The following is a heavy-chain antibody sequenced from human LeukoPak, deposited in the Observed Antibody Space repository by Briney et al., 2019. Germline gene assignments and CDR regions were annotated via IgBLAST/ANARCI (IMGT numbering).Heavy chain of an antibody. J-gene: IGHJ4*02. CDR3: ARDPWGSSSY. Sequence: GGSLRLSCAASGFTFSDHVMHWVRQAPGKGLEWVSSISSSSTYIYYADSVKGRFTISRDNAKNSLYLQIHSLRAEDTAVYYCARDPWGSSSYWGQGILVTVSS. CDR1: GFTFSDHV. D-gene: IGHD6-6*01. V-gene: IGHV3-21*01. CDR2: ISSSSTYI.